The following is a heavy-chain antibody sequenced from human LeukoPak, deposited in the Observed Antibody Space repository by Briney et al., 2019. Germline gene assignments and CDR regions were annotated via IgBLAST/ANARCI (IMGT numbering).Heavy chain of an antibody. V-gene: IGHV3-13*04. J-gene: IGHJ4*02. Sequence: PGGSLRLSCAASGFTFSPYDMHWVRQTTGKGLEWVSGIGTAGDTYYPGSVQGRFTISRENAKNSMYLQMNSLRAEDTAVYYCARDQRYCSSSSCPWEPFDYWGQGTLVTVSS. CDR1: GFTFSPYD. CDR3: ARDQRYCSSSSCPWEPFDY. D-gene: IGHD2-2*01. CDR2: IGTAGDT.